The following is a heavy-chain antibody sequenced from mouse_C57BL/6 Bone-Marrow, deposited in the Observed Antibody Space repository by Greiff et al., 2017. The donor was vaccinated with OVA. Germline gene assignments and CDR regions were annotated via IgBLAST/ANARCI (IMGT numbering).Heavy chain of an antibody. CDR2: ISSGGSYT. CDR3: ARRATPFAY. Sequence: DVQLVESGGDLVKPGGSLKLSCAASGFTFSSYGMSWVRQTPDKRLEWVATISSGGSYTYYPDSVKGRFTISRDNAKNTLYLQMSSLKSEDTAMYYCARRATPFAYWGQGTLVTVSA. CDR1: GFTFSSYG. V-gene: IGHV5-6*01. D-gene: IGHD6-1*01. J-gene: IGHJ3*01.